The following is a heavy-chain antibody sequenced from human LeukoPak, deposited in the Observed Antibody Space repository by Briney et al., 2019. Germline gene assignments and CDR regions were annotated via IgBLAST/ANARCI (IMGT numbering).Heavy chain of an antibody. CDR3: ARGVELRSPLGLYYYYGMDV. V-gene: IGHV4-30-2*01. CDR2: IYHSGST. D-gene: IGHD1-7*01. J-gene: IGHJ6*02. CDR1: GGSISSGGYS. Sequence: PSETLSLTCAVSGGSISSGGYSWSWIRQPPGKGLEWIGYIYHSGSTYYNPSLKSRVTISVDRSKNQFSLKLSSVTAADTAVYYCARGVELRSPLGLYYYYGMDVWGQGTTVTVSS.